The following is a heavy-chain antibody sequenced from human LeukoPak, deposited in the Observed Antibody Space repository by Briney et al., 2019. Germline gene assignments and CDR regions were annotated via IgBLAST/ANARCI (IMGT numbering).Heavy chain of an antibody. V-gene: IGHV3-30-3*01. CDR3: ASDCSGGSCYSGY. D-gene: IGHD2-15*01. Sequence: GGSLRLSCAASGFTFSSYAMHWVRQAPGKGLEWVAVISYDGSNKYYADSVKGRFTISRDNSKNTLYLQMNSLRAEDTAVYYCASDCSGGSCYSGYWGQGTLVTVSS. CDR2: ISYDGSNK. CDR1: GFTFSSYA. J-gene: IGHJ4*02.